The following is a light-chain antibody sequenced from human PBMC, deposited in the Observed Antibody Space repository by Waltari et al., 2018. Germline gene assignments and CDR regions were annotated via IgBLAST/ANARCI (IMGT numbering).Light chain of an antibody. CDR3: QQYYSYPLT. Sequence: AIRMTQSPSSFSASTGDRVTITCRASQGISSYLAWYQQKPGKAHKLLIYAASTLQSGVPSRFRGSGSGTDFTRTISCLQSEDFATYYCQQYYSYPLTFGGGTKVEIK. J-gene: IGKJ4*01. CDR1: QGISSY. CDR2: AAS. V-gene: IGKV1-8*01.